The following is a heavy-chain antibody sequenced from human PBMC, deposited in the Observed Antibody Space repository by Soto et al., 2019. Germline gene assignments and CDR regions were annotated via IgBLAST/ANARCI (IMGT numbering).Heavy chain of an antibody. CDR2: IVVGSGDT. D-gene: IGHD3-22*01. V-gene: IGHV1-58*01. CDR3: AVVHRWLLGDWYFDL. Sequence: QMQLVQSGPEVKKPGTSVKVSCKASGFTFTTSAVLWMRQARGQRLEWIGWIVVGSGDTNYAQKFQERVTITRDMSASTVYMELSTLRSEDTAVYYCAVVHRWLLGDWYFDLWGRGTLITVSS. J-gene: IGHJ2*01. CDR1: GFTFTTSA.